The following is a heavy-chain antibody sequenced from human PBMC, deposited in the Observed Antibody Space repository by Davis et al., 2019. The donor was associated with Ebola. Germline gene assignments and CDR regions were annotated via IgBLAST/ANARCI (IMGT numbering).Heavy chain of an antibody. J-gene: IGHJ4*02. Sequence: MPSETLSLTCTVSGGSISSGGYYWSWIRQHPRKGLEWIGYIYYSGSTYYNPSLKSRVTISVDKSKNQFSLKLSSVTAADTAVYYCARDPYGDSYYFDYWGQGTLVTVSS. V-gene: IGHV4-31*03. CDR3: ARDPYGDSYYFDY. CDR1: GGSISSGGYY. CDR2: IYYSGST. D-gene: IGHD4-17*01.